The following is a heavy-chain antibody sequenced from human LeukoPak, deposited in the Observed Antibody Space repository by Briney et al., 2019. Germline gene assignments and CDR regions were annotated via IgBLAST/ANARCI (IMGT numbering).Heavy chain of an antibody. D-gene: IGHD5-18*01. J-gene: IGHJ4*02. CDR1: GGSISSGTYY. CDR3: VSPRGFSYGYFDY. V-gene: IGHV4-39*01. Sequence: PSETLSLTCTVSGGSISSGTYYWGWIRQPPGKGLEWIGSIYYSKNTYYNPSLKSRVTISADTSKNQCSLTLGSVSATDTAVYYCVSPRGFSYGYFDYWGQGTLVTVSS. CDR2: IYYSKNT.